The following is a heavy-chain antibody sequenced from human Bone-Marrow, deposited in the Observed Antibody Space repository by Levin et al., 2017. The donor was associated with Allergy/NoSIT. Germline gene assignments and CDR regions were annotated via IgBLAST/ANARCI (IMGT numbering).Heavy chain of an antibody. CDR2: ISYDGSNK. D-gene: IGHD2-15*01. Sequence: GESLKISCAASGFTFSSYGMHWVRQAPGKGLEWVAVISYDGSNKYYADSVKGRFTISRDNSKNTLYLQMNSLRAEDTAVYYCAKASYCSGGSCYREYFQHWGQGTLVTVSS. CDR3: AKASYCSGGSCYREYFQH. CDR1: GFTFSSYG. J-gene: IGHJ1*01. V-gene: IGHV3-30*18.